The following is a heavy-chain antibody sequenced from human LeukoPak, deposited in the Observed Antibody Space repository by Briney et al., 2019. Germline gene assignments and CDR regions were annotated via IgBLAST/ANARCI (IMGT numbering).Heavy chain of an antibody. V-gene: IGHV4-59*01. Sequence: SETLSLTCTVSGGSISSYYWSWIRQPPGKGLEYIGYIYYSGSTNYNPSLKSRVTISVDTSKNQFSLKLSSVTAADTAVYYCARGDDFWTGYAYWGQGTLVTVSS. D-gene: IGHD3/OR15-3a*01. CDR3: ARGDDFWTGYAY. CDR2: IYYSGST. J-gene: IGHJ4*02. CDR1: GGSISSYY.